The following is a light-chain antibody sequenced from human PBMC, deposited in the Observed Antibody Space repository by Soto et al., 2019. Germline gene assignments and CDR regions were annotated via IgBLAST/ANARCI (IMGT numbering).Light chain of an antibody. CDR2: EVN. J-gene: IGLJ1*01. CDR3: SSYTSGSSHYV. V-gene: IGLV2-14*01. Sequence: QSVLTQPASVSGSPGQSITISCTAANSDVGSFNYVSWYQLHPGKAPKLIVYEVNHRPSGLSNRFSGSKSGNTASLTISGLQAEDEADYHCSSYTSGSSHYVFGTGTKVTVL. CDR1: NSDVGSFNY.